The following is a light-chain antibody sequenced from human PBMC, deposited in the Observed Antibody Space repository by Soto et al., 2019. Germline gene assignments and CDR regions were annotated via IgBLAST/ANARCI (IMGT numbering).Light chain of an antibody. Sequence: DIRMTQSPSTLSASVGDRVTITCRASQSISSWLAWYQQKPGKAPKLLIYNASSLEGGFPSRFSGRGYGRVFTLTICGLKPEVLGTAFGQRSYRTPSAFGQGTKLEIK. CDR2: NAS. V-gene: IGKV1-5*01. CDR3: QRSYRTPSA. J-gene: IGKJ2*01. CDR1: QSISSW.